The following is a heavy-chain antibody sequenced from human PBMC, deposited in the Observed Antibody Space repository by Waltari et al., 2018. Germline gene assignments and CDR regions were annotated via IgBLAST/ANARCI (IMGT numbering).Heavy chain of an antibody. V-gene: IGHV1-3*01. CDR3: ARERGTIFGVVINGYFDY. J-gene: IGHJ4*02. Sequence: VKVSCKASGYTFTSYAMHWVRQAPGQRLEWMGWINAGNGNTKYSQKFQGRVTITRDTSASTAYMELSSLRSEDTAVYYCARERGTIFGVVINGYFDYWGQGTLVTVSS. CDR1: GYTFTSYA. D-gene: IGHD3-3*01. CDR2: INAGNGNT.